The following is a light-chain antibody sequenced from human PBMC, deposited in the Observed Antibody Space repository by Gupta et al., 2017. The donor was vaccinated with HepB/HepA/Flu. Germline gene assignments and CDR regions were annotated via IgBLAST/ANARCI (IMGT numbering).Light chain of an antibody. CDR2: WAS. Sequence: DIVMTQSPDSLDVSLGERASINCKSSQSLLYSSNNKNYLAWYQQKPGQPPKLLIYWASTRVSGVPDRFSGSGSGTDFTLTISSLQAEDVAVYHCHQYYTTPWTFGQGTKVEI. J-gene: IGKJ1*01. CDR1: QSLLYSSNNKNY. V-gene: IGKV4-1*01. CDR3: HQYYTTPWT.